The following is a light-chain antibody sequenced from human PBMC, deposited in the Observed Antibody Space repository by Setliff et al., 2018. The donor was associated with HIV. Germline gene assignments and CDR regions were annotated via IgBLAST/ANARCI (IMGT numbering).Light chain of an antibody. CDR3: QVWDSSSDHRV. V-gene: IGLV3-21*03. Sequence: SYELTQPPSVSVAPGKTARITCGGNNIGSKSVHWYQQKPGQAPVLVVYDDNDRPSGIPERFSGSNSGNTATLTISRVEAGDEADYYCQVWDSSSDHRVFGTGTKVTGL. J-gene: IGLJ1*01. CDR1: NIGSKS. CDR2: DDN.